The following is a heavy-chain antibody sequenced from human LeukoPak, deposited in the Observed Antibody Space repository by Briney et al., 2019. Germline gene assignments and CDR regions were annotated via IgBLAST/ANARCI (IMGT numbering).Heavy chain of an antibody. Sequence: GGSLRLSCAASGFTFSSYEMNWVRQAPGKGLEWVSYVSSSGSDIYYADSVKGRFTISRDNAKNSLYLQMNSLRAEDMAVYYCARGNGGNGDYWGQGTLVTVSS. CDR1: GFTFSSYE. CDR2: VSSSGSDI. CDR3: ARGNGGNGDY. J-gene: IGHJ4*02. D-gene: IGHD2-8*01. V-gene: IGHV3-48*03.